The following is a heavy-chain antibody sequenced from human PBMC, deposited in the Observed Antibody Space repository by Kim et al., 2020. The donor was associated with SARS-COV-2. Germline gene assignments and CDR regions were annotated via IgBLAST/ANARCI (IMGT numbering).Heavy chain of an antibody. CDR2: ISGSGGST. CDR3: AKGGDEYSSSWWTIDY. Sequence: GGSLRLSCAASGFTFSSYAMSWVRQAPGKGLEWVSAISGSGGSTYYADSVKGRFTISRDNSKNTLYLQMNSLRAEDTAVYYCAKGGDEYSSSWWTIDYWGQGTLVTVSS. CDR1: GFTFSSYA. V-gene: IGHV3-23*01. J-gene: IGHJ4*02. D-gene: IGHD6-13*01.